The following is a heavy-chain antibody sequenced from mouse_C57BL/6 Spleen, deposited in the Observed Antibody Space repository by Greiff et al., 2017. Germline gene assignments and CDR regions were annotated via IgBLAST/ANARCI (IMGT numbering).Heavy chain of an antibody. CDR3: ARDYLYYFDY. Sequence: VKLMESGPELVKPGASVKISCKASGYAFSSSWMNWVKQRPGKGLEWIGYIYPRDGSTKYNEKFKGKATLTADKSSSTAYMQLNSLTSEDSAVYFCARDYLYYFDYWGQGTTLTVSS. V-gene: IGHV1-82*01. D-gene: IGHD2-13*01. CDR2: IYPRDGST. CDR1: GYAFSSSW. J-gene: IGHJ2*01.